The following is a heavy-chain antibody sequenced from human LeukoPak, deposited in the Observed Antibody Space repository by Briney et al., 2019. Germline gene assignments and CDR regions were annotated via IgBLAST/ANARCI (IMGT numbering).Heavy chain of an antibody. CDR1: GGSISSSSYY. CDR2: IYYSRST. J-gene: IGHJ2*01. Sequence: PSETLSLTCTVSGGSISSSSYYWGWIRQPPGKGLEWIGSIYYSRSTYYNPSLKSRVTISVDTSKNQFSLKLSSVTAADTAVYYCARHPLAGYSSTYWYFDLWGRGTLVTVSS. CDR3: ARHPLAGYSSTYWYFDL. D-gene: IGHD6-13*01. V-gene: IGHV4-39*01.